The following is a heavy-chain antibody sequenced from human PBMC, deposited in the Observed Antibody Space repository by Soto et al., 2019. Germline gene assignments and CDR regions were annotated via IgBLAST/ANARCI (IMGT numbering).Heavy chain of an antibody. Sequence: QVQLQESGPGLVKPSQTLSLTCTVSGGSISSGDYYWSWIRQPPGKGLEWIGYIYYSGSTYYNPSLKSRLTISVDTSKNQFSLKLSSVTAVDTAVYYCARVRYNYGYNFDYWGQGTLVTVSS. CDR2: IYYSGST. D-gene: IGHD5-18*01. J-gene: IGHJ4*02. V-gene: IGHV4-30-4*01. CDR3: ARVRYNYGYNFDY. CDR1: GGSISSGDYY.